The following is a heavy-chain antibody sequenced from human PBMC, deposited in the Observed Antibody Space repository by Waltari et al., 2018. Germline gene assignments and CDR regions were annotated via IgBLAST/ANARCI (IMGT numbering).Heavy chain of an antibody. J-gene: IGHJ4*02. D-gene: IGHD6-25*01. CDR2: INMGGNIT. CDR1: GFTFSNYW. CDR3: VLYSSEFLGDC. Sequence: QLVESGGGLVQPGGSLRLSCAASGFTFSNYWMHWVRQARGKGLGSVAHINMGGNITNYPDSVKGRFTISRDNAKNTLFLRMNSLRAEDTAVYYCVLYSSEFLGDCWGQGTLVTVSS. V-gene: IGHV3-74*01.